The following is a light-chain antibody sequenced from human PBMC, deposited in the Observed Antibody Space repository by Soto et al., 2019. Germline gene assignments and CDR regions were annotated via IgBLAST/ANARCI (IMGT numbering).Light chain of an antibody. CDR2: GNN. V-gene: IGLV1-40*01. Sequence: QSVLTQPPSVSGAPGQRVTISCTGSSSNIGAGYDVHWYQQLPGTAPKLLIYGNNNRPSGVLDRFSGSKSGTSASLAITGLQAEDEADYYCQSYDSSLSGSVFGGGTKVTV. CDR1: SSNIGAGYD. CDR3: QSYDSSLSGSV. J-gene: IGLJ2*01.